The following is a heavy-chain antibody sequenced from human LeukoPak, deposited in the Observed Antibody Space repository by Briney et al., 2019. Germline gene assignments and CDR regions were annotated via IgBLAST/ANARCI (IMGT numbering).Heavy chain of an antibody. V-gene: IGHV3-23*01. D-gene: IGHD3-10*01. J-gene: IGHJ3*02. CDR3: AKDKRFPDDVFDI. CDR2: ISGSDGRT. CDR1: GFTFSTYA. Sequence: GGSPRLSCAASGFTFSTYAMSWVRQAPGKGLEWVSAISGSDGRTYYADSVKGRFTISRDNSKNTLYVQMNSLRAEDTAVYYCAKDKRFPDDVFDIWGQGTMVTVSS.